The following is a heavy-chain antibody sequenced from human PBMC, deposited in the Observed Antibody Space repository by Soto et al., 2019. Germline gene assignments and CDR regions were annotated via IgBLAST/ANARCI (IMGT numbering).Heavy chain of an antibody. CDR2: ISAYNGNT. D-gene: IGHD4-17*01. V-gene: IGHV1-18*01. J-gene: IGHJ4*02. CDR3: AREDAATVTYDADFDY. Sequence: QVQLVQSGAEVKKPGASVKVSCKASGYTFTSYGISWVRQAPGQGLEWMGWISAYNGNTNYAQKLQGRVTMTPDTSTSKAYMELRSLRSDYTAVYYCAREDAATVTYDADFDYWGQGTLVTVSS. CDR1: GYTFTSYG.